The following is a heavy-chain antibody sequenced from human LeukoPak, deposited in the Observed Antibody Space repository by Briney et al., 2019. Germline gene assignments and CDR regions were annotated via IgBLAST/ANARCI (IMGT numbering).Heavy chain of an antibody. Sequence: GGSLRLSCAASGFTFSSYDIHWVRQAPGKGLEWVAFIRYDGSNKYYADSVRGRFTISRDNSKNTLYLHMNSLRAEDTAVYYCAREVTPYYWGQGTLVTVSS. CDR2: IRYDGSNK. J-gene: IGHJ4*02. CDR1: GFTFSSYD. V-gene: IGHV3-30*02. D-gene: IGHD2-21*02. CDR3: AREVTPYY.